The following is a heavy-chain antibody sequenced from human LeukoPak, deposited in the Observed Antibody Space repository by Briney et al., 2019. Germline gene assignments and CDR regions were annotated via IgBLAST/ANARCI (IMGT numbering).Heavy chain of an antibody. D-gene: IGHD3-10*01. CDR2: IYHSGST. Sequence: SQTLSLTCAVSGGSISSGGYSWSWIRQPPGKGLEWIGYIYHSGSTYYNPSLKSRVTISVDRSKNQFSLKLSSVTAADTAVYYCARGLLWFGEFNYYFDYWGQGTLVTVSS. V-gene: IGHV4-30-2*01. CDR3: ARGLLWFGEFNYYFDY. J-gene: IGHJ4*02. CDR1: GGSISSGGYS.